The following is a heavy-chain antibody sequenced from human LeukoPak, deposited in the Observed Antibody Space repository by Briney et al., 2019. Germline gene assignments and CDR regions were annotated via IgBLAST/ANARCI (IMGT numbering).Heavy chain of an antibody. V-gene: IGHV1-18*01. D-gene: IGHD2-15*01. CDR2: ISAYNGNT. CDR3: ARDDLGYCNGGSCYTLYDY. CDR1: GYTFSGYG. Sequence: ASVKVSCKASGYTFSGYGISLVRQAPGQGLEWMGWISAYNGNTNYVKKLQGRVTMTTDTSTTTAYMELRSLRSDDTAAYYCARDDLGYCNGGSCYTLYDYWGQGTLATVSS. J-gene: IGHJ4*02.